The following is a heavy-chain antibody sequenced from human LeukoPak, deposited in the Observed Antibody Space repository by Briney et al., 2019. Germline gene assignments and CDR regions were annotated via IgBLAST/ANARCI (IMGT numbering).Heavy chain of an antibody. J-gene: IGHJ4*02. CDR1: GFTFSSYA. V-gene: IGHV3-30-3*01. CDR2: ISYDGSNK. D-gene: IGHD3-22*01. Sequence: GGSLRLSCAASGFTFSSYAMHWVRQAPGKGLEWVAVISYDGSNKYYADSVKGRFTISRDNSKNTLYLQMNSLRAEDTAVYYCARGMVYYDSSGYYTGDYWGQGTLVTVSS. CDR3: ARGMVYYDSSGYYTGDY.